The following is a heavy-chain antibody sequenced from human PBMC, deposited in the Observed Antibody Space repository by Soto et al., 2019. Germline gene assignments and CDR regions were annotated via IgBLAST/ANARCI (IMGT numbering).Heavy chain of an antibody. CDR2: IYYSGST. CDR1: GGSISSYY. V-gene: IGHV4-59*01. CDR3: ARHYAVVLYHFDY. J-gene: IGHJ4*02. D-gene: IGHD2-15*01. Sequence: SETLSLTCTVSGGSISSYYWSWIRQPPGKGLEWIGYIYYSGSTNYNPSLKSRVTISVDTSKNQFSLKLSSVTAADTAVYYCARHYAVVLYHFDYWGLGTLVTVSS.